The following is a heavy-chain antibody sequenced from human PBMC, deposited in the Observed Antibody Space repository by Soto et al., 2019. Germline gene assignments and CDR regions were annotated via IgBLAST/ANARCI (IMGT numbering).Heavy chain of an antibody. CDR1: GFTFSSYG. CDR3: AKIRGWGSLSYYYYYGMDV. CDR2: ISYDGSNK. Sequence: GGSLRLSCAASGFTFSSYGMHWVRQAPGKGLEWVAVISYDGSNKYYADSVKGRFTISRDNSKNTLYLQMNSLRAEDTAVYYCAKIRGWGSLSYYYYYGMDVWGQGTTVTVSS. V-gene: IGHV3-30*18. J-gene: IGHJ6*02. D-gene: IGHD5-12*01.